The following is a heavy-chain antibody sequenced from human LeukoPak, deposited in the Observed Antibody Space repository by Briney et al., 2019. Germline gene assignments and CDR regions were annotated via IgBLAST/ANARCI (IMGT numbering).Heavy chain of an antibody. CDR2: INSNGGGT. CDR1: GYTFIHYG. CDR3: ARSSTGWSVDF. Sequence: ASVKVSCKASGYTFIHYGVSWVRQAPGQGLEWMRWINSNGGGTLYAQSLQGRVTLTTDTSTSTLYMELRTLRSDDTAVYYCARSSTGWSVDFWGQGTLVTVSS. J-gene: IGHJ4*02. V-gene: IGHV1-18*01. D-gene: IGHD6-19*01.